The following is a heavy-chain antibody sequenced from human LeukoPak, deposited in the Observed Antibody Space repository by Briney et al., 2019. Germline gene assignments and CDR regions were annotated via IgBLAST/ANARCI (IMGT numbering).Heavy chain of an antibody. Sequence: ASVKVSCKASGYTFSDYYMRWVRHAPGQGLEWMGWINPKNGGTNCAQKFRGRVTMTSDTSISTVYMELTSLTSDDTAVYYCARNLASNLPFSNGHSHWGQGTLVTVSS. CDR3: ARNLASNLPFSNGHSH. D-gene: IGHD2-8*01. V-gene: IGHV1-2*02. CDR1: GYTFSDYY. CDR2: INPKNGGT. J-gene: IGHJ4*02.